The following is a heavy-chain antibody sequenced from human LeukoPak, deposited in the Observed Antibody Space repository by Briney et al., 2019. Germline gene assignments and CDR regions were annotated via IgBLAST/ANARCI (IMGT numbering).Heavy chain of an antibody. Sequence: AASVTVSCKASGGTFSSYAISWVRQAPGQGLEWMGRIIPILGIANYAQKFQGRVTITADKSTSTAYMELSSLRSEDTAVYYCASSRDYYDSSGYYLVYWGQGTLVTVSS. V-gene: IGHV1-69*04. J-gene: IGHJ4*02. CDR3: ASSRDYYDSSGYYLVY. CDR2: IIPILGIA. D-gene: IGHD3-22*01. CDR1: GGTFSSYA.